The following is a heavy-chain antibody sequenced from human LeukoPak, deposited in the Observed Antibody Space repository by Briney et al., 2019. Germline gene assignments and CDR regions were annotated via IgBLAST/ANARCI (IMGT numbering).Heavy chain of an antibody. D-gene: IGHD3-10*01. J-gene: IGHJ6*02. CDR3: ARDRYDPHIGSGRRMDV. CDR1: GYTFTGYY. Sequence: ASVKVSCKGSGYTFTGYYMHWVRQAPGQGLEWMGWINPNSGGTNYAQKFQGRVTMTRDTSISTAYMELSRLRSDDTAVYYCARDRYDPHIGSGRRMDVWGQGTTVTVSS. V-gene: IGHV1-2*02. CDR2: INPNSGGT.